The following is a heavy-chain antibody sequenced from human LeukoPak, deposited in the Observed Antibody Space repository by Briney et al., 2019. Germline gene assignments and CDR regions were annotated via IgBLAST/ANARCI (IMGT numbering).Heavy chain of an antibody. CDR3: ARADGSEYYMDV. J-gene: IGHJ6*03. V-gene: IGHV3-21*01. CDR2: IRSRGTYT. CDR1: GFTFISHN. D-gene: IGHD3-10*01. Sequence: PGGSLRSSFSAPGFTFISHNIKRGRQAPREGLEWVALIRSRGTYTQYADSVKGRFTISRDNAENSLYLQMNSLRAEDTAVYYCARADGSEYYMDVWGKGTTVTVSS.